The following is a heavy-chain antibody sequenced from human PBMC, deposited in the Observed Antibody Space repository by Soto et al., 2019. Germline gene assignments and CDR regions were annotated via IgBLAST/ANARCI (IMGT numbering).Heavy chain of an antibody. D-gene: IGHD3-10*01. Sequence: SETLSLTCTVSGGSISSSSYYWGWIRQPPGKGLEWIGSIYYSGSTYYNPSLKSRVTISVDTSKNQFSLKLSSVTAADTAVYYCARDRMNYYGSGSYRQFDHWGQGTLVTVSS. V-gene: IGHV4-39*07. CDR2: IYYSGST. CDR3: ARDRMNYYGSGSYRQFDH. J-gene: IGHJ4*02. CDR1: GGSISSSSYY.